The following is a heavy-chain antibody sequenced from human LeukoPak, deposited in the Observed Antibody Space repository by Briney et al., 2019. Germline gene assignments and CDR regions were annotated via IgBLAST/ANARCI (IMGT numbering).Heavy chain of an antibody. CDR2: INHSGST. D-gene: IGHD3-9*01. CDR3: ARRPDILTGKFDY. V-gene: IGHV4-34*01. Sequence: SETLSLTCAVYGGSFSGYYWSWIRQPPGKGLEWIGEINHSGSTNYNPSLKSRVTISVDTSKNQFSLKLSSVSAADTAVYHSARRPDILTGKFDYWGQGTLVTVSS. CDR1: GGSFSGYY. J-gene: IGHJ4*02.